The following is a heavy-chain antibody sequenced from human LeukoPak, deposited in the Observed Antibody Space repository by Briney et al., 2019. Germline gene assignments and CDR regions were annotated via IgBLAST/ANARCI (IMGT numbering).Heavy chain of an antibody. D-gene: IGHD3-10*01. V-gene: IGHV3-21*01. J-gene: IGHJ4*02. Sequence: PGGSLRLSCAASGFTFSSYSMNWVRQAPGKGLEWVSSISSSSSYIYYADSVKGRFTISRDNAKNSLYLQMSSLRAEDTAVYYCATLGTYYYGSGTDYWGQGTLVTVSS. CDR1: GFTFSSYS. CDR2: ISSSSSYI. CDR3: ATLGTYYYGSGTDY.